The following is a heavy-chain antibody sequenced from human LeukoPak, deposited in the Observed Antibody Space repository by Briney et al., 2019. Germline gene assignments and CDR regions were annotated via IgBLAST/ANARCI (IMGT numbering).Heavy chain of an antibody. CDR3: ARDRIAAAGLDY. V-gene: IGHV1-18*01. CDR1: GYTFSNYE. CDR2: ISVYNGNT. D-gene: IGHD6-13*01. J-gene: IGHJ4*02. Sequence: ASVKVSCKASGYTFSNYEINWVRQAPGQGLEWMGWISVYNGNTNYAQKLQGRVTMTTDTSTSTAYMELRSLRSDDTAVYYCARDRIAAAGLDYWGQGTLVTVSS.